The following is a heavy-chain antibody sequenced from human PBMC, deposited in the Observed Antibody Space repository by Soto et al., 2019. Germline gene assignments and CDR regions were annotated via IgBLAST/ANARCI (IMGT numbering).Heavy chain of an antibody. D-gene: IGHD5-18*01. Sequence: QLQLQESGPGLVKPSETQSLTCTVSGGSISSNSYYWAWIRQPPGKGLEWIGSGYHGGNTNYNPAHKSRVTISVDTSTNQFSLKLNSVTAADTAVYYCARHLSGYGYLYFEYWGQGILVTVSS. V-gene: IGHV4-39*01. CDR1: GGSISSNSYY. J-gene: IGHJ4*02. CDR3: ARHLSGYGYLYFEY. CDR2: GYHGGNT.